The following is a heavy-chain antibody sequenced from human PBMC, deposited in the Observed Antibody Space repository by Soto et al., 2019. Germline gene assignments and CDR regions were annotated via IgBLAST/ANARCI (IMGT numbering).Heavy chain of an antibody. Sequence: TSETLSLTCTVSGGSISGNYWTWIRQPPGKGLEWIGYIYYSGSTNYNPSLKSRVTISIDTSKNQFSLKLSSVTAADTAVYYCARRYGASFDYWGQGTLVTVSS. J-gene: IGHJ4*02. V-gene: IGHV4-59*01. CDR2: IYYSGST. CDR3: ARRYGASFDY. CDR1: GGSISGNY. D-gene: IGHD4-17*01.